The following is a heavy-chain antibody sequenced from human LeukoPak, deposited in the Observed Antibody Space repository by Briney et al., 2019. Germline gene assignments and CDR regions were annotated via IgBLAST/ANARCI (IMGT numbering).Heavy chain of an antibody. Sequence: GGSLRLSCAASGFTVSSNYMSWVRQAPGEGLEWVSVIYSGGSTYYADSVKGRFTISRDNSKNTLYLQMNSLRAEDTAVYYCARVQGYCSGGSCYSYYYYGMDVWGQGTTVTVSS. CDR2: IYSGGST. V-gene: IGHV3-66*01. J-gene: IGHJ6*02. CDR1: GFTVSSNY. CDR3: ARVQGYCSGGSCYSYYYYGMDV. D-gene: IGHD2-15*01.